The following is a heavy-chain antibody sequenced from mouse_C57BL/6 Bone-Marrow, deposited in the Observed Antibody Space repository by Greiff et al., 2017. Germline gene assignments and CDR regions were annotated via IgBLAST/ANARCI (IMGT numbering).Heavy chain of an antibody. CDR3: TRSYSFAY. CDR1: GYTFTDYA. D-gene: IGHD2-10*01. V-gene: IGHV1-19*01. Sequence: EVKLEESGPVLVKPGASVKMSCKASGYTFTDYAMNWVNQSHGKSLEWIGVINPYNGGTSYNQKFKGKATLTVDKSSSTAYIELNSLTSDDSAVYYCTRSYSFAYWGQGTLVTVSA. CDR2: INPYNGGT. J-gene: IGHJ3*01.